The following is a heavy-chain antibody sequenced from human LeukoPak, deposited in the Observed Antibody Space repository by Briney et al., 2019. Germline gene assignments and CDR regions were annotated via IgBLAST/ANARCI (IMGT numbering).Heavy chain of an antibody. D-gene: IGHD3-22*01. CDR3: ARGFDSSGYSSRKGFDY. CDR2: IKPSGDST. Sequence: ASVKVSCKASGYTFTSYYIHWVRQAPGQGLEWGGLIKPSGDSTSDAQKFQGRVTMTRDTSTSTVYMELSSLRSEDTAMYYCARGFDSSGYSSRKGFDYWGQGTLVTVSS. J-gene: IGHJ4*02. CDR1: GYTFTSYY. V-gene: IGHV1-46*01.